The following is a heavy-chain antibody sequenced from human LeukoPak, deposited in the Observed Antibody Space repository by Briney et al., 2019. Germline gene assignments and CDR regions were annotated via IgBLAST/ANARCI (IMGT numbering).Heavy chain of an antibody. CDR2: IYSSGNT. CDR1: GASISSSGYY. J-gene: IGHJ4*02. V-gene: IGHV4-39*01. D-gene: IGHD3-22*01. CDR3: ARHRNYYDSSGYGPFEY. Sequence: SETLSLTCTASGASISSSGYYWGWIRQPPGKGLEWTGSIYSSGNTYYNPSLKSRVTISVDTSKNQFSLKLSSVTAADTAVYYCARHRNYYDSSGYGPFEYWGQGTLVTVSS.